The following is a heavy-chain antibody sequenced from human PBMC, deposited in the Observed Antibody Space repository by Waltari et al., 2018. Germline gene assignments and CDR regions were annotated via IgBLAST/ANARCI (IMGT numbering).Heavy chain of an antibody. V-gene: IGHV4-4*09. CDR3: ARALPNYYDSSGYSSYFDY. J-gene: IGHJ4*02. Sequence: QVQLQESGPGLVKPSETLSLTCTVSGGSISSYYWSWIRQPPGKGLEWIGYIYTSGSTNYTPSLKSRVTISVDTSKNQFSLKLSSVTAADTAVYYCARALPNYYDSSGYSSYFDYWGQGTLVTVSS. CDR2: IYTSGST. CDR1: GGSISSYY. D-gene: IGHD3-22*01.